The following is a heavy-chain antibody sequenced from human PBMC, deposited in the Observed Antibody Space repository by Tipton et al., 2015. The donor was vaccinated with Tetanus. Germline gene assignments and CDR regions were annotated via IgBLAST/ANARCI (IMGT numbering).Heavy chain of an antibody. J-gene: IGHJ4*02. CDR2: IYYSGST. D-gene: IGHD2-21*02. CDR3: TRDAGDSGH. V-gene: IGHV4-39*02. Sequence: GLVKPSETLSLTCTVSGSSITSTTHYWGWIRQAPGKGLEWIGIIYYSGSTYYNASLRSRVTISVDTSKNQFSLQLRSVTAADTAVYCCTRDAGDSGHWGQGTLVTVSS. CDR1: GSSITSTTHY.